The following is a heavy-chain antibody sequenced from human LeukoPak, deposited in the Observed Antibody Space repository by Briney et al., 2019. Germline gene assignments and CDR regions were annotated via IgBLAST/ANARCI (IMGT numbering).Heavy chain of an antibody. V-gene: IGHV4-38-2*02. CDR2: IYHSGST. CDR1: GYSISSGYY. CDR3: ARILEWLYTVDY. J-gene: IGHJ4*02. D-gene: IGHD3-3*01. Sequence: ASETLSLTCTVSGYSISSGYYWGWIRQPPGKGLEWIGSIYHSGSTYYNPSLKSRVTISVDTSKNQFSLKLSSVTAADMAVYYCARILEWLYTVDYWGQGTLVTVSS.